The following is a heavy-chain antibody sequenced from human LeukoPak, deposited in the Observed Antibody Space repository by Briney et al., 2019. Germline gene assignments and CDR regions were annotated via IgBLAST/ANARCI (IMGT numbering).Heavy chain of an antibody. CDR3: AKDPLFQTWIAFDI. J-gene: IGHJ3*02. Sequence: GGSLRLSCAASGFTFSSYAMSWVRQAPGKGLEWVSAISGSGGSTYYADSVKGRFTISRDNSMNTLYLQINSPGVADTAVYFCAKDPLFQTWIAFDIWGQGTVVTVSS. CDR1: GFTFSSYA. CDR2: ISGSGGST. D-gene: IGHD2-2*03. V-gene: IGHV3-23*01.